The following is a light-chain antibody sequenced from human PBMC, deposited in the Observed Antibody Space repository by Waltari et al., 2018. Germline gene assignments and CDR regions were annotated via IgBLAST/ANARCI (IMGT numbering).Light chain of an antibody. CDR1: SSDVGGYNS. CDR2: EVT. V-gene: IGLV2-8*01. CDR3: SSYADSDNLV. J-gene: IGLJ3*02. Sequence: QSALTQPPSASGSPGQSVTISCTGTSSDVGGYNSVSWYQQHPGKAPNLMIYEVTKRPSGVPERLSGSRSGNTASLIVSGIQSGDEADYHCSSYADSDNLVFGGGTKLTVL.